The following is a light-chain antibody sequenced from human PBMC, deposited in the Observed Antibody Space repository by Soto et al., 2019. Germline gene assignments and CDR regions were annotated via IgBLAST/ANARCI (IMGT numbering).Light chain of an antibody. J-gene: IGKJ3*01. CDR2: DAS. CDR1: QRVGSY. CDR3: QQRGKLLST. V-gene: IGKV3-11*01. Sequence: EIGLTMSPDTLSLSPGERATLSCRASQRVGSYVAWYQQKLGQAPRLLIYDASSRATGVAARFSGSGSATDFTLTISSLEPEDFGVYCCQQRGKLLSTFCPGAIVDI.